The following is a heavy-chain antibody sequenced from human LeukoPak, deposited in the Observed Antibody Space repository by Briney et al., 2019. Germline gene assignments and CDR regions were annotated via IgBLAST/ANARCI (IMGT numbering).Heavy chain of an antibody. D-gene: IGHD4-17*01. CDR1: GFTFSTYA. J-gene: IGHJ6*02. CDR2: ISYAGSNK. V-gene: IGHV3-30*04. Sequence: PGRSLRLSCAASGFTFSTYAMHWVRQAPGKGLEWVAVISYAGSNKYYADSVKGRFTISRDNSKNTLYLQMNGLKPEDTAVYYCARNLESVTTNDAMDVWGQGTTVTVSS. CDR3: ARNLESVTTNDAMDV.